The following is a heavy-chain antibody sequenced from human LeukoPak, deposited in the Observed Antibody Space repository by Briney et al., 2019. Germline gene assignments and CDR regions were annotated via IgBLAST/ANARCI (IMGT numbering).Heavy chain of an antibody. CDR3: ASRVVAVADTIDY. V-gene: IGHV3-11*04. Sequence: TGGSLRLSCAASGFTFSDYYMSWIRQAPGKGLEWVSYISSSGSTIYYADSVKGRFTISRDNAKNSLYLQMNSLRAEDTAVYYCASRVVAVADTIDYWGQGTLVTVSS. CDR2: ISSSGSTI. CDR1: GFTFSDYY. D-gene: IGHD6-19*01. J-gene: IGHJ4*02.